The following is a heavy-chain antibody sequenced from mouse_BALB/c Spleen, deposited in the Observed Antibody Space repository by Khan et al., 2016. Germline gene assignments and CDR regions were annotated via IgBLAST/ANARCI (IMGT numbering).Heavy chain of an antibody. J-gene: IGHJ4*01. CDR1: GYAFNNYL. V-gene: IGHV1-54*01. D-gene: IGHD2-3*01. CDR3: ARWLLRSRYAMDY. Sequence: QVQLQQSGTELVRPGTSVQVYCKASGYAFNNYLLEWVKQRPGQGLEWIGVLNPGSDGTNYNEKFKGKATLTADESSSTAYIQLSSLTSDGSAVYVCARWLLRSRYAMDYWGQGTSGTVSS. CDR2: LNPGSDGT.